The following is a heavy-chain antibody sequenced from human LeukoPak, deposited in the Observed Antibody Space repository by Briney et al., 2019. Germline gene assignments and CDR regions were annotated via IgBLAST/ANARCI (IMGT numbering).Heavy chain of an antibody. CDR2: IRSESGTI. V-gene: IGHV3-48*01. CDR3: ARAAQPGFDP. Sequence: GGSLSLSCGVSGLTFSTYSMMWVRQAPGRGLEWVSYIRSESGTIFYADSVKGRLPLSRDNAKNSLYRQINSLRAEDTAVYYCARAAQPGFDPWGQGTLVTVSS. J-gene: IGHJ5*02. CDR1: GLTFSTYS. D-gene: IGHD1-14*01.